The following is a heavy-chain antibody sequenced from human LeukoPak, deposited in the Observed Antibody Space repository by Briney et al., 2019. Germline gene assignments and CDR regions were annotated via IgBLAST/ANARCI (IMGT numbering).Heavy chain of an antibody. Sequence: PSEILSLTCTVSGGSIRSNSYYWGWIRQPPGKGLEWIGSIYFSGNTYYNPSLKSRVTISVDTSKNQFSLKLSSVTAADTAVYYCATGSSRYYYYMDVWGKGTTVTVSS. CDR3: ATGSSRYYYYMDV. CDR1: GGSIRSNSYY. CDR2: IYFSGNT. J-gene: IGHJ6*03. D-gene: IGHD3-10*01. V-gene: IGHV4-39*01.